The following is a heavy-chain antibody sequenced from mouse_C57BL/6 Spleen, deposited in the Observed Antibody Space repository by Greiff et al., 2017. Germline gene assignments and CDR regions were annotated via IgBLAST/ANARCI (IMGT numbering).Heavy chain of an antibody. Sequence: QVQLQQPGAELVKPGASVKMSCKASGYTFTSYWITWVKQRPGQGLEWIGDIYPGSGSTNYNEKFKSKATLTVDTSSSTAYMQLSSLTSEDSAVYYCARSGYDYDEAFDYWGQGTTLTVSS. D-gene: IGHD2-4*01. CDR1: GYTFTSYW. J-gene: IGHJ2*01. V-gene: IGHV1-55*01. CDR3: ARSGYDYDEAFDY. CDR2: IYPGSGST.